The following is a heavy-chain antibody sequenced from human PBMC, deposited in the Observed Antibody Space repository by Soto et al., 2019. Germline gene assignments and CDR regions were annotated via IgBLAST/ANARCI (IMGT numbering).Heavy chain of an antibody. CDR3: ARGRSGNGDYGRRYFDS. Sequence: QVQLQESGPGLVKPSQTLSLTCTVSGGSISSGDYYWSWIRQPPGKGLEWIGYMYYTGSAYYNPSLKSRVTISVDTSKNQFSLRLSSVTAADTAVYYCARGRSGNGDYGRRYFDSWGQGSLVTVSS. V-gene: IGHV4-30-4*01. CDR1: GGSISSGDYY. CDR2: MYYTGSA. J-gene: IGHJ4*02. D-gene: IGHD4-17*01.